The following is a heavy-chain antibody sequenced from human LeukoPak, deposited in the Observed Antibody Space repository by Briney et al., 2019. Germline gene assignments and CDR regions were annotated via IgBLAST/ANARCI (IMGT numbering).Heavy chain of an antibody. V-gene: IGHV4-61*01. CDR2: IYYSGST. Sequence: PSETLSLTCTVSGGSVSSGSYYWSWIRQPPGKGLEWIGYIYYSGSTNYNPSLKSRVTISVDTSKNQFSLKLSSVTAADTAVYYCAARPFYYGSGSYPPFSYWGQGTLVTVSS. D-gene: IGHD3-10*01. CDR3: AARPFYYGSGSYPPFSY. J-gene: IGHJ4*02. CDR1: GGSVSSGSYY.